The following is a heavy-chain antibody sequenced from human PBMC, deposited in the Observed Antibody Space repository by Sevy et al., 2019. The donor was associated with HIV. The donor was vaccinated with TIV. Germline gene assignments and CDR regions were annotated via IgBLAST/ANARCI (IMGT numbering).Heavy chain of an antibody. Sequence: GGSLRLSCAASGFTFSNAWMSLVRQAPGKGLEWVGRIKSKTDGGTTDYAAPVKGRFTISRDDSKNTLYLQMNSLKTEDTAVYYCTTDYGIAVAGIDYWGQGTLVTVSS. D-gene: IGHD6-19*01. CDR3: TTDYGIAVAGIDY. J-gene: IGHJ4*02. CDR1: GFTFSNAW. CDR2: IKSKTDGGTT. V-gene: IGHV3-15*01.